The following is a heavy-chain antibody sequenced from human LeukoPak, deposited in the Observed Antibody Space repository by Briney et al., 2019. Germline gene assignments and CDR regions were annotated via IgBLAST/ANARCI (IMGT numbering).Heavy chain of an antibody. J-gene: IGHJ1*01. CDR2: IRYEGSNK. CDR1: GFIFSGYG. D-gene: IGHD5-18*01. Sequence: GGSLRLSCAASGFIFSGYGMHWVRQAPGKGLQWVTFIRYEGSNKYYADSVKGRFTISRDNSKNTLYLQMNSLRVEDTAVYYCAKSDTAMVMGGYFQHWGQGTLVTVSS. CDR3: AKSDTAMVMGGYFQH. V-gene: IGHV3-30*02.